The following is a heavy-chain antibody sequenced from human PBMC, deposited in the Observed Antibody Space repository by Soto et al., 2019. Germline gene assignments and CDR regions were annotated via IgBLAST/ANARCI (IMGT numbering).Heavy chain of an antibody. J-gene: IGHJ4*02. CDR2: IWYDGSNK. CDR1: GFTFSSYG. Sequence: PGGSLRLSCAASGFTFSSYGMHWVRQAPGKGLEWVAVIWYDGSNKYYADSVKGRFTISRDNSKNTLYLQMNSLRAEDTAVYYCARDSGSYPFHRYFDYWGQGTLVTVSS. D-gene: IGHD1-26*01. CDR3: ARDSGSYPFHRYFDY. V-gene: IGHV3-33*01.